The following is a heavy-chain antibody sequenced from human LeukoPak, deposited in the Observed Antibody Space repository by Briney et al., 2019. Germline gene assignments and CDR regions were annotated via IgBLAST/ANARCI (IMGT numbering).Heavy chain of an antibody. CDR2: IYYSRST. D-gene: IGHD2-15*01. V-gene: IGHV4-59*01. CDR1: GGSISSYY. CDR3: ARAPPVVVVDATPTSYRYFDL. Sequence: PSQTLSLTCTVSGGSISSYYCSWIRQPPGKGLEWIGYIYYSRSTNYTPSRKSRVTISVYTSKNHFSLKLSSVTAADTAVYDCARAPPVVVVDATPTSYRYFDLWGRGTLVTVSS. J-gene: IGHJ2*01.